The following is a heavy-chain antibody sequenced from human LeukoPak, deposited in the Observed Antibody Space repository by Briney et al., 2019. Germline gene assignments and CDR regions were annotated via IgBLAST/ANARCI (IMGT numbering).Heavy chain of an antibody. CDR1: GYTFTSYD. D-gene: IGHD3-10*01. CDR3: ARGRTAKVLLWFGELFPKRDAFDI. V-gene: IGHV1-8*01. CDR2: MNPNSGNT. Sequence: ASVKVSCKASGYTFTSYDINWVRQATGQGLEWMGWMNPNSGNTGYAQKFQGRVTMTSNTSISTAYMELSSLRSEDTAVYYCARGRTAKVLLWFGELFPKRDAFDIWGQGTMVTVSS. J-gene: IGHJ3*02.